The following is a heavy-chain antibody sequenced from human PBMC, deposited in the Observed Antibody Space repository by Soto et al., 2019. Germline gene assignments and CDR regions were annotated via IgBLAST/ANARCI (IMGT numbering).Heavy chain of an antibody. J-gene: IGHJ4*02. CDR3: AREKIDRYFHWGTDY. Sequence: GASVKVSCKASGYTFTSYGISWVRQAHGQGLERMGWISAYNGKTKYAQKLQGRVTMTTDTSTSTAYMELRSLRSDDTAVDYVAREKIDRYFHWGTDYWCQRPLVTDSS. CDR1: GYTFTSYG. CDR2: ISAYNGKT. D-gene: IGHD3-9*01. V-gene: IGHV1-18*01.